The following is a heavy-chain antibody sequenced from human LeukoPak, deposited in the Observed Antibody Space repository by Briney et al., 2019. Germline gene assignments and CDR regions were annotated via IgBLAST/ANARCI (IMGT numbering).Heavy chain of an antibody. J-gene: IGHJ4*02. CDR2: IHYSGST. Sequence: SETLSLTCTVSGGSISSFYWSWIRQPPGKGLGWIGYIHYSGSTNYNPSLKTRVTMSVDTSKNQFSLKLTSVTAADTAVYYCARYGLTGTTFDYWGQGTLVTVSS. V-gene: IGHV4-59*01. CDR3: ARYGLTGTTFDY. D-gene: IGHD1-20*01. CDR1: GGSISSFY.